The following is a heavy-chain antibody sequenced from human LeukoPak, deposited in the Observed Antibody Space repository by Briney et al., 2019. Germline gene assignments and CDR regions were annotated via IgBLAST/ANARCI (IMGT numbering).Heavy chain of an antibody. CDR1: GGFFSGYY. Sequence: PSETLSLTCAVYGGFFSGYYWSWIRQPPGKGLEWIGEINHSGSTNYNPSLKSRVTISVDTSKNQFSLKLSSVTAADTAVYYCARGLGIPNFDYWGQGTLVTVSS. CDR3: ARGLGIPNFDY. V-gene: IGHV4-34*01. CDR2: INHSGST. J-gene: IGHJ4*02. D-gene: IGHD7-27*01.